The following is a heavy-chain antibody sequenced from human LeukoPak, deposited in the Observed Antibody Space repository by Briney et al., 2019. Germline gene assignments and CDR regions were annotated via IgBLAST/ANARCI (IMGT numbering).Heavy chain of an antibody. Sequence: GGSLRLSCAASGFTLSTYWMSWVSQAPGKGLEWVAKINQDGSEKYYVDSVKGRFTISRDNAKNSLYLQMNSLRAEDTAVYYCLRDLGPFDYWGQGTLVTVSS. CDR1: GFTLSTYW. V-gene: IGHV3-7*01. J-gene: IGHJ4*02. CDR2: INQDGSEK. CDR3: LRDLGPFDY.